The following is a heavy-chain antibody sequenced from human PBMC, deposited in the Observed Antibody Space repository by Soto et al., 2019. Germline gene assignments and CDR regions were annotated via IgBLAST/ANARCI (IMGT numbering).Heavy chain of an antibody. D-gene: IGHD6-13*01. V-gene: IGHV1-8*01. Sequence: VASVKGSCKASGYTFTSYDIYWGRQATGQGLEWMGWMNPSTGNSGYAQKFQGRVTMTSDTSTSTAYMELSSLRSEDTAVYYCAREAPAADYTEYFQHWGQGILVTVSS. CDR3: AREAPAADYTEYFQH. CDR1: GYTFTSYD. J-gene: IGHJ1*01. CDR2: MNPSTGNS.